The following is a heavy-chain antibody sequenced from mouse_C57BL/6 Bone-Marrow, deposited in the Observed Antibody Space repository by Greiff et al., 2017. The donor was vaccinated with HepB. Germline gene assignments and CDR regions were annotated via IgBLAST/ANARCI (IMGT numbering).Heavy chain of an antibody. CDR3: ARRLPRAMDY. CDR2: INPSSGYT. J-gene: IGHJ4*01. CDR1: GYTFTSYT. V-gene: IGHV1-4*01. D-gene: IGHD2-4*01. Sequence: VKLMESGAELARPGASVKMSCKASGYTFTSYTMHWVKQRPGQGLEWIGYINPSSGYTKYNQKFKDKATLTADKSSSTAYMQLSSLTSEDSAVYYCARRLPRAMDYWGQGTSVTVSS.